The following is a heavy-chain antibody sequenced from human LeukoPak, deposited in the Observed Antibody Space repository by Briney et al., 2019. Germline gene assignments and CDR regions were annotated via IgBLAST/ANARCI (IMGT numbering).Heavy chain of an antibody. CDR3: AKDSIVVVRIFDY. CDR1: GFTFSSYA. V-gene: IGHV3-23*01. CDR2: ISGSGGST. D-gene: IGHD3-22*01. Sequence: GGSLRLSCAASGFTFSSYAMSWLRQAPGKGLEWVPAISGSGGSTYYAHYVKGRFTISRDNSQNTLYLQMNSLRAEDTAVYYCAKDSIVVVRIFDYWGQGTLVTVSS. J-gene: IGHJ4*02.